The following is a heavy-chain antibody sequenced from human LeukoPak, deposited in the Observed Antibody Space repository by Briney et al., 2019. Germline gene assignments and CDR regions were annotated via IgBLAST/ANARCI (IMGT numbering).Heavy chain of an antibody. CDR2: INWNGYST. D-gene: IGHD3-22*01. CDR3: ARDPQRKYYDSSGYNYYYYMDV. Sequence: GGSLRLSCAVSGFTFDHYGMSWVRQAPGKGLEWVSGINWNGYSTTYADSVKGRFTISRDNAKNSLYLQMNSLRAEDTAVYYCARDPQRKYYDSSGYNYYYYMDVWGKGTTVTVSS. V-gene: IGHV3-20*04. J-gene: IGHJ6*03. CDR1: GFTFDHYG.